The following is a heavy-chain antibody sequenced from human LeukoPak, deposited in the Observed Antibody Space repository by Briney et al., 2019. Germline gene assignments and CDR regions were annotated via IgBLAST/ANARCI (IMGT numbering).Heavy chain of an antibody. V-gene: IGHV4-34*01. CDR2: INHSGST. Sequence: PSETLSLTCAVYGGSFSGYYWSWIRQPPGKGLEWIGEINHSGSTNYNPSLKSRVTISVDTSKNQFSLKLSSVTAADTAVYYCAREEQWLVYFDYWGQGTLVTVSS. CDR3: AREEQWLVYFDY. CDR1: GGSFSGYY. J-gene: IGHJ4*02. D-gene: IGHD6-19*01.